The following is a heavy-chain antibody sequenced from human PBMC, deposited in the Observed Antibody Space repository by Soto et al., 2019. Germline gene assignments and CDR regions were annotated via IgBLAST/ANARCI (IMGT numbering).Heavy chain of an antibody. V-gene: IGHV3-21*01. Sequence: GGSLRLSCAASGFTFSDYHMNWVRQAPGKGLEWVSSISSTSSYVFYADSLKGRFTISRDNAKKLLYLQVNSLRAEDTAIYYCARKYYYENSISPGGFDFWGPGTLVTVSS. CDR3: ARKYYYENSISPGGFDF. J-gene: IGHJ4*02. D-gene: IGHD3-22*01. CDR2: ISSTSSYV. CDR1: GFTFSDYH.